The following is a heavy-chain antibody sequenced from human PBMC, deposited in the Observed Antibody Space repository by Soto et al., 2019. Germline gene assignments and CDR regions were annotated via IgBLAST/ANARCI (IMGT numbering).Heavy chain of an antibody. CDR1: GFTFSSCA. CDR2: IRDSDSGGTT. D-gene: IGHD2-21*01. V-gene: IGHV3-23*01. Sequence: PGGSLRLSCAASGFTFSSCAMSWVRQAPAKGLEWVSAIRDSDSGGTTYYADSVKGRFTISRDDSKNTLYLQMSSLRAEDTAMYYCAKVRVGIDVDFDYRGQGALVTVSS. CDR3: AKVRVGIDVDFDY. J-gene: IGHJ4*02.